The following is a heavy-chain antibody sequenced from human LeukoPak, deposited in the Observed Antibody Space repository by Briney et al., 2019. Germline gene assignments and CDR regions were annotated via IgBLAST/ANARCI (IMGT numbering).Heavy chain of an antibody. CDR2: FDPEDGET. CDR3: ARERGYSYGYIDY. J-gene: IGHJ4*02. V-gene: IGHV1-24*01. D-gene: IGHD5-18*01. CDR1: GYTLTELS. Sequence: ASVKVSCKVSGYTLTELSMHWVRQAPGKGLEWMGGFDPEDGETIYAQKFQGRVTMTTDTSTSTAYMELRSLRSDDTAVYYCARERGYSYGYIDYWGQGTLVTVSS.